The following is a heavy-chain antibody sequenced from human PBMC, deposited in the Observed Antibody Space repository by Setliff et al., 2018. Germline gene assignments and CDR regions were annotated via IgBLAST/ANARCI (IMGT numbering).Heavy chain of an antibody. D-gene: IGHD6-13*01. J-gene: IGHJ5*02. CDR3: LVAYTSSWYSSGFDP. Sequence: PGGFLRLSCAASGLTFTSKWMHWVRQAPGKGLVWVSRINGDGSITSYADSVRGRFTISRDSSKNTLYLQMNSLRLEDTAVYYCLVAYTSSWYSSGFDPWGQGTLVTVSS. CDR1: GLTFTSKW. V-gene: IGHV3-74*01. CDR2: INGDGSIT.